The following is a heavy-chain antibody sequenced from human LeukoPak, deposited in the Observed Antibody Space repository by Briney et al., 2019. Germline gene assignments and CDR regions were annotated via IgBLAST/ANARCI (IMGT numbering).Heavy chain of an antibody. CDR1: GFTFSSYA. CDR3: AKVRAYGGNPYDALDI. J-gene: IGHJ3*02. CDR2: ISGSGGST. D-gene: IGHD4-23*01. Sequence: PGGSLRLSCAASGFTFSSYAMSWVRQAPGKGLEWVSTISGSGGSTYYADSVKGRFTISRDNSKNTLYLQMNSLRAEDTAVYYCAKVRAYGGNPYDALDIWGQGTMVTASS. V-gene: IGHV3-23*01.